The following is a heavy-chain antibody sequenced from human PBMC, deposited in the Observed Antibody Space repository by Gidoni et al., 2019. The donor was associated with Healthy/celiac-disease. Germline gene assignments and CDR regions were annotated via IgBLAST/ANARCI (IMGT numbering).Heavy chain of an antibody. CDR1: GFTFSSYA. D-gene: IGHD3-9*01. Sequence: QVQLVESGGGGVQPGRSLRLSCAASGFTFSSYAMHWVRQAPGKGLEWVAVISYDGRNKYYADSVKGRFTISRDNSKNTLYLQMNSLRAEDTALYYCARGAFLRYFDWLLSPFDYWGQGTLVTVSS. V-gene: IGHV3-30-3*01. CDR2: ISYDGRNK. CDR3: ARGAFLRYFDWLLSPFDY. J-gene: IGHJ4*02.